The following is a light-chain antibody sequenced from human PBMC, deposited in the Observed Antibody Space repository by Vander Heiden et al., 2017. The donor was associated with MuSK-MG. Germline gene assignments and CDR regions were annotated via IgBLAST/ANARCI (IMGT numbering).Light chain of an antibody. CDR3: QQDYTSPWT. V-gene: IGKV4-1*01. J-gene: IGKJ1*01. CDR2: WAS. CDR1: QSLLYSSNNKNY. Sequence: IVMTQSPDSLTVSLGERATIDCKSSQSLLYSSNNKNYLVWYQQKPGQPPKLRISWASTRESGVPDRFSGSGSETDFTLTINSLQAEDVGVYYCQQDYTSPWTFGHGTRVEIK.